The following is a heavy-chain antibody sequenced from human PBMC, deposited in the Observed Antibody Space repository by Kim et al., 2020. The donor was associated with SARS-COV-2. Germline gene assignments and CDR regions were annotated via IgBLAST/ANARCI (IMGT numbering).Heavy chain of an antibody. CDR3: ARQGDYRIDV. CDR1: GFSFDIYA. V-gene: IGHV3-30-3*01. D-gene: IGHD4-4*01. Sequence: GGSLRLSCAASGFSFDIYAMHWVRQAPGKGLEWVTEISYDATYTHYSDSVKDRFTVSRDNFRKTLYPQMNSLRSDDTAVYYCARQGDYRIDVWGRGTMV. J-gene: IGHJ3*01. CDR2: ISYDATYT.